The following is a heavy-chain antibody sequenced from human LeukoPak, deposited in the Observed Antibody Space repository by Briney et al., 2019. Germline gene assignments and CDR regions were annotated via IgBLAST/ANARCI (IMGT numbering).Heavy chain of an antibody. D-gene: IGHD4-17*01. Sequence: PGGSLRLSCAASGFTFSSYAMSWVSQAPGKGLEWVSAISGSGGSTYYADSVKGRFTISRDNSKNTLYLQMNSLRAEDTAVYYCAKSTRRGYGDHEAFDYWGQGTLVTVSS. J-gene: IGHJ4*02. CDR2: ISGSGGST. CDR1: GFTFSSYA. V-gene: IGHV3-23*01. CDR3: AKSTRRGYGDHEAFDY.